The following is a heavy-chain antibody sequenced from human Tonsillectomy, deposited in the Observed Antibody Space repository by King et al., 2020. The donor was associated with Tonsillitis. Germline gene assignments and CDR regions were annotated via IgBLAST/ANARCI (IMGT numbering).Heavy chain of an antibody. J-gene: IGHJ5*02. CDR1: GYSFTRYW. CDR2: IYPGDSDT. Sequence: VQLVESGAEVKKSGESLKISCKGSGYSFTRYWIGWVRQMPGKGLEWMGIIYPGDSDTRYSPSFQGQVTISADKSIRTAYLQWSSLKASDTAMYYCARLSGGFGEFDWFDPWGQGTLVTVSS. D-gene: IGHD3-10*01. V-gene: IGHV5-51*01. CDR3: ARLSGGFGEFDWFDP.